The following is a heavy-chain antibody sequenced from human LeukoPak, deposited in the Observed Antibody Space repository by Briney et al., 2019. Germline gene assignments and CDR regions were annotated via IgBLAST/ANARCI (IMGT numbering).Heavy chain of an antibody. CDR3: ARIGYNSSSTDY. J-gene: IGHJ4*02. CDR2: IKQDGSVK. V-gene: IGHV3-7*01. CDR1: GFTFSNYW. Sequence: GGSLRLSCVVSGFTFSNYWMSWVRQAPGKGLEWVANIKQDGSVKYYVDSLKGRFTISRDNAKNSVYLQMNSLRTEDTAVYYCARIGYNSSSTDYWGQGTLVTVSS. D-gene: IGHD2-2*01.